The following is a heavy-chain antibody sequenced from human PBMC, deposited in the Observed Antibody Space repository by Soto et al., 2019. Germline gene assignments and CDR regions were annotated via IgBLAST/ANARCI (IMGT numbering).Heavy chain of an antibody. CDR2: ISFDGSSQ. J-gene: IGHJ4*02. CDR3: AIDQDTSGYYSVGD. D-gene: IGHD3-22*01. Sequence: QVQLVESGGGVVQPGRSLRLSCAASGFKFRSHAMHWVRQAPGQGLEWVAVISFDGSSQYYADFVKGRFTVSRDNSKTTLYLQLNSLRAEDTALYFCAIDQDTSGYYSVGDWGRGTLVTVSS. V-gene: IGHV3-30-3*01. CDR1: GFKFRSHA.